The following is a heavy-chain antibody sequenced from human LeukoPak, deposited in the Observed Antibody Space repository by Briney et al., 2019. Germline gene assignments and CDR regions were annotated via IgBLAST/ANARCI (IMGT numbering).Heavy chain of an antibody. CDR2: SYDSWRM. Sequence: PSETLSLTCTVSGDSISRESWSWIRQAPGKGLECIEYSYDSWRMNYNPSLQSRVTISLDTSKNRLSLQLNSVTAADTAVYYCARRIQLWSYWHFDLWGRGTLVTVTS. J-gene: IGHJ2*01. CDR3: ARRIQLWSYWHFDL. D-gene: IGHD1-1*01. V-gene: IGHV4-4*08. CDR1: GDSISRES.